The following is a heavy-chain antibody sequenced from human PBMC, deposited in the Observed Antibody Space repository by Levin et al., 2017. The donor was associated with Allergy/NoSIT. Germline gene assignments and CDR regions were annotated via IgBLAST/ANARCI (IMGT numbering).Heavy chain of an antibody. CDR2: INPSGGST. D-gene: IGHD4-17*01. Sequence: GESLKISCKASGYTFTSYYMHWVRQAPGQGLEWMGIINPSGGSTSYAQKFQGRVTMTRDTSTSTVYMELSSLRSEDTAVYHCARSVTTGYYFDYWGQGTLVTVSS. J-gene: IGHJ4*02. CDR3: ARSVTTGYYFDY. V-gene: IGHV1-46*01. CDR1: GYTFTSYY.